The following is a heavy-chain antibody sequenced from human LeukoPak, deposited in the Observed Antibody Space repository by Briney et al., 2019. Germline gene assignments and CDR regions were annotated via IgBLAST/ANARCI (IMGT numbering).Heavy chain of an antibody. CDR3: ARARYYDILTGYYQPDY. D-gene: IGHD3-9*01. V-gene: IGHV1-18*01. CDR2: ISAYNGNT. CDR1: GYTFSSYG. J-gene: IGHJ4*02. Sequence: ASVKVSCKASGYTFSSYGISWVRQAPGQGLEWMGWISAYNGNTSYAQKFQGRVTITADESTSTAYMELSSLRSEDTAVYYCARARYYDILTGYYQPDYWGQGTLVTVSS.